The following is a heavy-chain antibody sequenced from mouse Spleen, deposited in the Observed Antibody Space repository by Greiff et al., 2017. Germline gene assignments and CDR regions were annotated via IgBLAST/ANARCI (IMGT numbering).Heavy chain of an antibody. J-gene: IGHJ2*01. CDR3: ARYTTVVVGEDYFDY. Sequence: QVQLQQSGAELVKPGASVKISCKASGYAFSSYWMNWVKQRPGKGLEWIGQIYPGDGDTNYNGKFKGKATLTADKSSSTAYMQLSSLTSEDSAVYFCARYTTVVVGEDYFDYWGQGTTLTVSS. V-gene: IGHV1-80*01. CDR2: IYPGDGDT. D-gene: IGHD1-1*01. CDR1: GYAFSSYW.